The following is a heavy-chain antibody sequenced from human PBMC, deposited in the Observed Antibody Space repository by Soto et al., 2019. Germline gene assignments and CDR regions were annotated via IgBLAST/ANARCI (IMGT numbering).Heavy chain of an antibody. CDR1: GGSSSSYY. Sequence: SETLSLTCTVSGGSSSSYYWSWIRQPPWKGLEWMGYIYYSGSTNYNPSIKSRVTISVDTSKNQFSLQLSSVTAADTAVYYCARDRGSWLLYAFDIWGQGTMVPVSS. CDR2: IYYSGST. D-gene: IGHD6-13*01. CDR3: ARDRGSWLLYAFDI. J-gene: IGHJ3*02. V-gene: IGHV4-59*01.